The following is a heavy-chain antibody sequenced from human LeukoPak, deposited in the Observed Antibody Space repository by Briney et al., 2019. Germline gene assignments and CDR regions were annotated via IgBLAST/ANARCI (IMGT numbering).Heavy chain of an antibody. V-gene: IGHV4-59*01. D-gene: IGHD2-2*01. CDR3: ARGSRVPAAIAAFDP. CDR2: IYYSGST. Sequence: PSETLSLTCTVSGGSISSYYWSWIRQPPGKGLEWIGYIYYSGSTNYNPSLKSRVTISVDTSKNQFSLKLSSVTAADTAVYYCARGSRVPAAIAAFDPWGQGTQVTVSS. J-gene: IGHJ5*02. CDR1: GGSISSYY.